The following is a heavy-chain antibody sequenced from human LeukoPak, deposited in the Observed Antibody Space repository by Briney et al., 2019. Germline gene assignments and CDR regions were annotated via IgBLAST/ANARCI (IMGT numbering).Heavy chain of an antibody. D-gene: IGHD1-1*01. CDR2: ISAYNGNT. CDR3: AKVVGYNYGSHDY. CDR1: GYTFTSYG. J-gene: IGHJ4*02. Sequence: ASVKVSCTASGYTFTSYGISWVRQAPGQGLEWMGWISAYNGNTNYAQKLQGRVTMTTDTSTSTAYMELRSLRAENTAVYYCAKVVGYNYGSHDYWGQGTLVTVSS. V-gene: IGHV1-18*01.